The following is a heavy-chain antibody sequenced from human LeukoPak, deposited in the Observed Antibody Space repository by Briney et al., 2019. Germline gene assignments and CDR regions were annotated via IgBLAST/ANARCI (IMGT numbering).Heavy chain of an antibody. Sequence: SETLSLTCAVYGGSFSGYYWSWIRQPPGKGLEWIGEINHSGNTNYNPSLKSRVTISVDTSKNQFSLKLSSVTAADTAVYYCARGPKVARKGAYFDYWGQGTLVTVSS. V-gene: IGHV4-34*01. CDR2: INHSGNT. CDR1: GGSFSGYY. J-gene: IGHJ4*02. D-gene: IGHD6-19*01. CDR3: ARGPKVARKGAYFDY.